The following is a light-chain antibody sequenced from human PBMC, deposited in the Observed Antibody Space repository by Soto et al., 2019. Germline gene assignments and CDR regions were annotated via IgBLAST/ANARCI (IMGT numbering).Light chain of an antibody. CDR1: QTINSK. CDR3: QQYETYFRYT. J-gene: IGKJ2*01. CDR2: DGY. V-gene: IGKV1-5*01. Sequence: DIQMTQSPSTLSASVGDRVTITCRASQTINSKLAWYQKKPGQAPKLPIFDGYNLESGVPSRFSGSGSGTEFTLSIGSLQPDDFATYYCQQYETYFRYTFGQGTKLDIK.